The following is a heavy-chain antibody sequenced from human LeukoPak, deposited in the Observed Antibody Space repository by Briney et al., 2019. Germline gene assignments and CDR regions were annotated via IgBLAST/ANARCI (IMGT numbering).Heavy chain of an antibody. V-gene: IGHV3-30*18. J-gene: IGHJ1*01. D-gene: IGHD6-19*01. CDR3: AKDQFSSGFEYFQH. Sequence: GGSLRLSCAASGFTFSSYGMHWVRQAPGKGLEWVAVISYDGSNKYYADSVKGRFTISRDNSRNTLYLQMNSLRPEDTAVYYCAKDQFSSGFEYFQHWGQGTLVTVSS. CDR1: GFTFSSYG. CDR2: ISYDGSNK.